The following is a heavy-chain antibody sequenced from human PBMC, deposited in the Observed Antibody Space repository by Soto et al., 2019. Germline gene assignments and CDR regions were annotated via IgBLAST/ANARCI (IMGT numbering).Heavy chain of an antibody. V-gene: IGHV3-23*01. D-gene: IGHD1-1*01. Sequence: EVQLLESGGGLVQPGGSLRLSCAASEFTFKNYAMSWVLQAPGKGLEWVSAISGSGGSTYSADSVKGRFTISRDNSKNTVYLQMNSLRVDDTATYYCGRGASRTKFHLEYYHYDYRDVWGTGTTVTVSS. CDR3: GRGASRTKFHLEYYHYDYRDV. J-gene: IGHJ6*03. CDR2: ISGSGGST. CDR1: EFTFKNYA.